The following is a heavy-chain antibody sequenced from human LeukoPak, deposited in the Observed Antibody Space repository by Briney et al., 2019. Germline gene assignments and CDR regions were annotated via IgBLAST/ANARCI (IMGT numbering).Heavy chain of an antibody. Sequence: AGGSLRLSCAASGFTFSSYAMSWVRQAPGKGLEWVAVIWYDGSNKYYADSVKGRFTISRDNSKNTLYLQMNSLRAEDTAVYYCAREMVRGVIIPFDYWGQGTLVTVSS. V-gene: IGHV3-33*08. D-gene: IGHD3-10*01. CDR2: IWYDGSNK. J-gene: IGHJ4*02. CDR1: GFTFSSYA. CDR3: AREMVRGVIIPFDY.